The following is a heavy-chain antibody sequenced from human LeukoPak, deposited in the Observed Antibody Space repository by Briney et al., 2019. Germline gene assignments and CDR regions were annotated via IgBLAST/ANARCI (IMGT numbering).Heavy chain of an antibody. J-gene: IGHJ5*02. CDR3: ARGWAYDHASGRFGP. Sequence: PSETLSLTCIVSGGSISAYYWSWIRQPAGKGLEWIGRIYSSGTTNYNPSLESRVTMSVDTSKNQFSLKLTSVSAADTAVYYCARGWAYDHASGRFGPWGQGTLVTVSS. D-gene: IGHD3-10*01. CDR2: IYSSGTT. V-gene: IGHV4-4*07. CDR1: GGSISAYY.